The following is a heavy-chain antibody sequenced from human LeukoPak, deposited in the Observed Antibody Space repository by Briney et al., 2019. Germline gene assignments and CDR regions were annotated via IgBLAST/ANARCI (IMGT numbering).Heavy chain of an antibody. J-gene: IGHJ4*02. CDR2: IYHSGST. CDR1: GGSISSGGYY. D-gene: IGHD6-13*01. Sequence: SQTLSLTCTVSGGSISSGGYYWSWIRQPPGKGLEWIGYIYHSGSTYYNPSLKSRVTISVDRSKNQFSLKLSSVTAADTAVYYCARGTAGWRPQYYFDYWGQGTLVTVSS. CDR3: ARGTAGWRPQYYFDY. V-gene: IGHV4-30-2*01.